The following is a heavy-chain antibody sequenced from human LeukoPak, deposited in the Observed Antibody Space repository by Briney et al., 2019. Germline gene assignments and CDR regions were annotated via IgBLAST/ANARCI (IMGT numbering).Heavy chain of an antibody. CDR2: VSSSSAYI. D-gene: IGHD4-17*01. Sequence: GGSLRLSCAASGFTFVNYNMNWVRQAPGKGLEWVSSVSSSSAYIYYADSVKGRFTISRDNAKNSLYLQMNSLRAEDTAVYYCARVMTTVIKAFDYWGQGTLVTVSS. CDR1: GFTFVNYN. V-gene: IGHV3-21*01. J-gene: IGHJ4*02. CDR3: ARVMTTVIKAFDY.